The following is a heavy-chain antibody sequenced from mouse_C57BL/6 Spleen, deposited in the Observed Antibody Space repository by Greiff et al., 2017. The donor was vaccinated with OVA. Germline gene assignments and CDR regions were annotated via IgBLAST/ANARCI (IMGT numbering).Heavy chain of an antibody. CDR2: IDPSDSYT. CDR3: ARWDAKFDY. J-gene: IGHJ2*01. Sequence: QVQLQQPGAELVMPGASVKLSCKASGYTFTSYWMHWVKQRPGQGLEWIGEIDPSDSYTNYNQKFKGKSTLTVDKSSSTAYMQLSSLSSEDSAVYYCARWDAKFDYWGQGTPLTVSS. CDR1: GYTFTSYW. D-gene: IGHD4-1*01. V-gene: IGHV1-69*01.